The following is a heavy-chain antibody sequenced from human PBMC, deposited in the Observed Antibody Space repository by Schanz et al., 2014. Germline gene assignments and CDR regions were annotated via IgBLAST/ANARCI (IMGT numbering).Heavy chain of an antibody. Sequence: QGQLVQSGAEVKKPGASVKVSCKASGYTFTSYGITWVRQAPGQGLEWMGIINPSGGSTSYAQKFQGRVTMTRDTSTSTAYMELRSLISDDTAVYYCARDGEAAAGCDYWGQGTLVTVSS. CDR2: INPSGGST. CDR3: ARDGEAAAGCDY. V-gene: IGHV1-46*03. CDR1: GYTFTSYG. D-gene: IGHD6-13*01. J-gene: IGHJ4*02.